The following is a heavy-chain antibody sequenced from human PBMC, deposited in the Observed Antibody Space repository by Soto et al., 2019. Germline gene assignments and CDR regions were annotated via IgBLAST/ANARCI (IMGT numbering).Heavy chain of an antibody. CDR2: INAGNGDT. D-gene: IGHD3-3*01. CDR3: ARAAPHYDFFRGHYTSDDYHSLDF. CDR1: GYTFTSYA. Sequence: QVQIVQSGAEVKKPGASVNVSCKASGYTFTSYAIHWVRQAPGQRFEWMGWINAGNGDTNYSQKLKGRHTITIDTSASAVYMGLSRLRSAETAVYHCARAAPHYDFFRGHYTSDDYHSLDFWGQGTTVTVSS. J-gene: IGHJ6*02. V-gene: IGHV1-3*01.